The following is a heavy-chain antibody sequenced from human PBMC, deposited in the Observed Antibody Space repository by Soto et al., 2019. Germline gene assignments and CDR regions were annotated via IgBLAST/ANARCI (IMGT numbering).Heavy chain of an antibody. J-gene: IGHJ4*02. Sequence: SLRLSCAASGFTFNSYSMNWVRQAPGKGLEWVSSISSSSNYIYYADSMKGRFTISRDNAKNSLYLQMNSLRAEDTGVYYCARDLVGATIWGQGTLVTVSS. CDR2: ISSSSNYI. CDR1: GFTFNSYS. CDR3: ARDLVGATI. D-gene: IGHD1-26*01. V-gene: IGHV3-21*01.